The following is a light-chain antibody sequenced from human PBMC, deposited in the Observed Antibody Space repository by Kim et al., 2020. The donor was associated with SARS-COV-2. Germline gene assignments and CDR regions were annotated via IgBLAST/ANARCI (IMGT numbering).Light chain of an antibody. CDR3: SSYGGNNNWV. CDR2: EVS. V-gene: IGLV2-8*01. Sequence: GHSVTISCTGTSSDIGGYNHVSWYQQHPGKAPKLMIYEVSKWPSGVPDRFSGSKSGNTASLTVSGLQADDEANYYCSSYGGNNNWVFGGGTQLTVL. J-gene: IGLJ3*02. CDR1: SSDIGGYNH.